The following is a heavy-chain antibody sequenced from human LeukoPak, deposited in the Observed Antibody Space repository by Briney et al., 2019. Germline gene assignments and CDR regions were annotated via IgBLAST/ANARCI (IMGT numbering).Heavy chain of an antibody. D-gene: IGHD2-15*01. J-gene: IGHJ4*02. CDR2: INPNSGGT. CDR1: GYTFTGYY. CDR3: ARDLGGGSWAPLDY. Sequence: ASVKVSCKASGYTFTGYYMHWVRQAPGQGLEWMGWINPNSGGTNYAQKFQGRVTMTRDTSISTAYMELSRLRSDDTAVYYCARDLGGGSWAPLDYWGQGTLVTVSS. V-gene: IGHV1-2*02.